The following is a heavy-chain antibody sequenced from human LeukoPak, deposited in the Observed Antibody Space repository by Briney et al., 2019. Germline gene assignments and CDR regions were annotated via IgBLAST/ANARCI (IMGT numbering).Heavy chain of an antibody. CDR1: GGTFSSYA. CDR2: IIPILGIA. CDR3: ARAQWERQIAGSYYYGMDV. J-gene: IGHJ6*02. Sequence: SVKVSCKASGGTFSSYAISWVRQAPGQGLEWMGRIIPILGIANYAQKFQGRATITADKSTSTAYMELSSLRSEDTAVYYCARAQWERQIAGSYYYGMDVWGQGTTVTVSS. V-gene: IGHV1-69*04. D-gene: IGHD1-26*01.